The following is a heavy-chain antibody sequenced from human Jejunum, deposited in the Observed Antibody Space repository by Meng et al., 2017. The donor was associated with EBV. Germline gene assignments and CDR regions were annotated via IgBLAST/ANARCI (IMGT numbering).Heavy chain of an antibody. J-gene: IGHJ5*01. CDR2: IYWDDNR. Sequence: QITLKESGPTLVKPXXTLTLTXTFSGFSLSTNKVGVGWIRQSPGKALEWLALIYWDDNRRYSPSLKNRLTITKDTSKNQVVLTMTNMDPVDTATYYCAHSLARISSYGNWFGSWGQGTLGTVAS. V-gene: IGHV2-5*02. CDR3: AHSLARISSYGNWFGS. CDR1: GFSLSTNKVG. D-gene: IGHD3-16*02.